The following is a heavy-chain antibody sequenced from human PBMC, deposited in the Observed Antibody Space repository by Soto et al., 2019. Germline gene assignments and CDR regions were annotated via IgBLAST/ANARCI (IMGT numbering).Heavy chain of an antibody. CDR3: ARTGYCGGDCYSWWRGAFDI. CDR1: GGSISSYY. D-gene: IGHD2-21*02. V-gene: IGHV4-59*12. CDR2: IYYSGST. J-gene: IGHJ3*02. Sequence: SETLSLTCTVSGGSISSYYWSWIRQPPGKGLEWIGYIYYSGSTYYNPSLKSRVTISVDRSKNQFSLKLSSVTAADTAVYYCARTGYCGGDCYSWWRGAFDIWGQGTMVTVSS.